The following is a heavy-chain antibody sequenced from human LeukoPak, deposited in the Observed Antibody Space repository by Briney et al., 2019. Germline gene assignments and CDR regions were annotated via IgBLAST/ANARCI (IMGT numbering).Heavy chain of an antibody. CDR3: ARHGVGERYGIFEY. V-gene: IGHV3-53*01. J-gene: IGHJ4*02. CDR1: GFTVSSTN. CDR2: IYSDGST. Sequence: GGSLRVSCAVSGFTVSSTNMTWVRQAPGKGLEWVSVIYSDGSTYYADSVKGRFTISRDNSKNTLYLQMNSLRAEDTAVYYCARHGVGERYGIFEYWGQGTLVTVSS. D-gene: IGHD2-15*01.